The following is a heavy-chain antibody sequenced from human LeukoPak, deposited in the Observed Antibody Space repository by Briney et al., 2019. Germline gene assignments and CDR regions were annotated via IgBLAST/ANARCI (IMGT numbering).Heavy chain of an antibody. CDR2: IYTSGST. J-gene: IGHJ6*02. CDR3: ARVSSGWTISGYYYGLDV. CDR1: GGSLSSYY. D-gene: IGHD6-19*01. V-gene: IGHV4-4*07. Sequence: PSETLSLTCTVSGGSLSSYYWSWVRQPAGKGLEWSGRIYTSGSTNYNPSLTSRVTMSVDTSKNQFSLKLSSVTAADTAVYYCARVSSGWTISGYYYGLDVWGQGTTVTGSS.